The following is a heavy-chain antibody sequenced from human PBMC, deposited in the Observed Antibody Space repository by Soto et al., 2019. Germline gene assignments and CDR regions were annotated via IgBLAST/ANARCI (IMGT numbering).Heavy chain of an antibody. CDR2: IIPIFGTA. CDR1: GGTFSSYA. D-gene: IGHD4-17*01. V-gene: IGHV1-69*13. Sequence: SVKVSCKASGGTFSSYAISWVRQAPGQGLEWMGGIIPIFGTANYAQKFQGRVTITADESTSTAYMELSSLRSEDTAVYYCARDQTTGDWFDAWGQGTLVTVSS. CDR3: ARDQTTGDWFDA. J-gene: IGHJ5*02.